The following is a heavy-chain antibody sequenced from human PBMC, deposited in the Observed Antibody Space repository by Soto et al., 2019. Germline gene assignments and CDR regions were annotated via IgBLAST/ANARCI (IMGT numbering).Heavy chain of an antibody. CDR1: GYTFTSYD. D-gene: IGHD3-9*01. CDR3: ARGGDRYFDWLYYYYYGMDV. CDR2: MNPNSGNT. Sequence: ASVKVSCKASGYTFTSYDINWVRQATGQGLEWMGWMNPNSGNTGYAQKFQGRVTMTRNTSISTAYMELSSLRSEDAAVYYCARGGDRYFDWLYYYYYGMDVWGQGTTVTVSS. J-gene: IGHJ6*02. V-gene: IGHV1-8*01.